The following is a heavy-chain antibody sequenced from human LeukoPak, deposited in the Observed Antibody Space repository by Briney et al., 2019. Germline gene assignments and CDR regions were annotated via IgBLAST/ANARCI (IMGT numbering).Heavy chain of an antibody. J-gene: IGHJ4*02. CDR2: ISGSGART. CDR3: AKDTAAWAAAGFDY. D-gene: IGHD6-13*01. Sequence: GGSLRLSCAASGFTCSSYAMSWVRQAPGKGLEWVSVISGSGARTSYADSVKGRFTISRDNSKNTLYLQMNSLRAEDTAVYYCAKDTAAWAAAGFDYWGQGTLVTVSS. V-gene: IGHV3-23*01. CDR1: GFTCSSYA.